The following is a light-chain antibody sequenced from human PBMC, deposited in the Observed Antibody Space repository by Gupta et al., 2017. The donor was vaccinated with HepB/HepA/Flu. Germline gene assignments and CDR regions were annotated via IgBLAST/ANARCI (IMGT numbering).Light chain of an antibody. CDR3: QQHSSSPPLT. Sequence: EIVLTQSPGTLSLSPGERASLSCRASQSVSSSYLAWYQQKPGQAPRLLIYGASSRATGIPDRFSGSGSGTDFTLNISRLEPEDFAVYYCQQHSSSPPLTCGGGTKVEIK. CDR1: QSVSSSY. CDR2: GAS. J-gene: IGKJ4*01. V-gene: IGKV3-20*01.